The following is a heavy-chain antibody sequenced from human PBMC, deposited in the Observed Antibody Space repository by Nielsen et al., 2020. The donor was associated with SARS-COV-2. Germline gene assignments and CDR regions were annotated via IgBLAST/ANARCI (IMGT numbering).Heavy chain of an antibody. CDR3: ARGMGATLY. CDR1: GFTFSSYW. D-gene: IGHD1-26*01. J-gene: IGHJ4*02. Sequence: GESLNISCAASGFTFSSYWMHWVRQAPGKGLVWVSRINSDGSSTSYADSVKGRFTISRDNAKNTLYLQMNSLRAEDTAVYYCARGMGATLYWGQGTLVTVSS. CDR2: INSDGSST. V-gene: IGHV3-74*01.